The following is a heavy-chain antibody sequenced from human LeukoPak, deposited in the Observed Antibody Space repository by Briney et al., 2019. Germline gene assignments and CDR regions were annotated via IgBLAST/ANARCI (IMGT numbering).Heavy chain of an antibody. Sequence: GGSLRLSRAASGFTFSSYAMSWVRQAPGKGLEWVSAISGSGGSTYYADSVKGRFTISRDNSKNTLYLQMNSLRAEDTAVYYCAKIRGGSWNAFDIWGQATMVTVSS. CDR3: AKIRGGSWNAFDI. CDR2: ISGSGGST. J-gene: IGHJ3*02. D-gene: IGHD2-15*01. V-gene: IGHV3-23*01. CDR1: GFTFSSYA.